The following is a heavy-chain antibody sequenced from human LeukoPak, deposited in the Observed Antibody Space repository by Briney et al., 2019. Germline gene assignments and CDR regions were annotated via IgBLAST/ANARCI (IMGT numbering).Heavy chain of an antibody. D-gene: IGHD6-13*01. V-gene: IGHV3-30*18. Sequence: GGSLRLSCAASGFTFSSSWMNWVRQAPGKGLEWVAVISNDGSNKYYADSVKGRFTISRDNSKNTVYLQMSSLRGEDTAVYYCAKSGIAAAGQRGYFDYWGQGTLVTVSS. CDR3: AKSGIAAAGQRGYFDY. J-gene: IGHJ4*02. CDR2: ISNDGSNK. CDR1: GFTFSSSW.